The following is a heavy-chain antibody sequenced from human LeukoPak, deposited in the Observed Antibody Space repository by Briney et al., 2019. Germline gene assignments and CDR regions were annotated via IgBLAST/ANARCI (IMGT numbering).Heavy chain of an antibody. J-gene: IGHJ6*03. D-gene: IGHD2-2*02. Sequence: ASVKVSRKVSGYTLTELSMHWVRQAPGKGLEWMGGFDPEDGETIYAQKFQGRITMTEDTSTDTAYMELSSLRSEDTAVYYCARGLWGGFCSITRCYNYYYMDVWGKGTTATVPS. CDR1: GYTLTELS. CDR2: FDPEDGET. CDR3: ARGLWGGFCSITRCYNYYYMDV. V-gene: IGHV1-24*01.